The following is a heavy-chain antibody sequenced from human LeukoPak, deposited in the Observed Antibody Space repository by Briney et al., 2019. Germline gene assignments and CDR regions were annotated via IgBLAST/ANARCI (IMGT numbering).Heavy chain of an antibody. CDR3: VREISSSWSDYFDY. V-gene: IGHV3-7*01. CDR1: GFTFSSYW. Sequence: TGGSLRLSCAASGFTFSSYWMSWVRQAPGKGLEWVANIKQDGSEKYYVDSVKGRFTISRDNAKNSLYLQMNSLRAEDTAVYYCVREISSSWSDYFDYWGQGTLVTVSS. CDR2: IKQDGSEK. D-gene: IGHD6-13*01. J-gene: IGHJ4*02.